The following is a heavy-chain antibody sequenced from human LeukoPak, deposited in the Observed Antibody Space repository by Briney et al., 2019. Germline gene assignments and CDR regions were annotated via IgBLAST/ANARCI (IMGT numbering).Heavy chain of an antibody. V-gene: IGHV3-11*01. Sequence: GGSLRLSCAASGFTFSDYYMSWIRQAPGKGLEWVSYISSSGSTIYYADSVKGRFTISRDNAKNSLYLQMNSLRAEDTAVYYCARDLIGQLWLQDYYYGMDVWGQGTTVTVSS. D-gene: IGHD5-18*01. CDR1: GFTFSDYY. CDR3: ARDLIGQLWLQDYYYGMDV. CDR2: ISSSGSTI. J-gene: IGHJ6*02.